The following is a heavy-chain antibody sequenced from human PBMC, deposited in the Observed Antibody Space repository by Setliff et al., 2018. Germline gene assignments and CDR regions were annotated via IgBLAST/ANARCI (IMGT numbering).Heavy chain of an antibody. CDR3: TTDPPAITIFGVVPYYFDY. Sequence: GASVKVSCKASGYTFTSYAMHWVRQAPGQRLEWMGWSNAGNGNTKYSQEFQGRVTITRDTSASTAYMELSSLRFEDTAVYYCTTDPPAITIFGVVPYYFDYWGQGTLVTVSS. D-gene: IGHD3-3*01. V-gene: IGHV1-3*02. CDR2: SNAGNGNT. CDR1: GYTFTSYA. J-gene: IGHJ4*02.